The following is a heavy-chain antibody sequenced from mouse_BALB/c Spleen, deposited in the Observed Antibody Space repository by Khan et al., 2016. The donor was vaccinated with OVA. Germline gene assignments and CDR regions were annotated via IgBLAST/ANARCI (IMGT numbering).Heavy chain of an antibody. CDR3: ARQPYYHYNVMDY. J-gene: IGHJ4*01. D-gene: IGHD2-4*01. CDR2: IWTDGST. V-gene: IGHV2-6-1*01. Sequence: QVQLKQSGPGLVAPSQSLSITCNNSGFSSTNYGVHWVRQPPGKGLEWLGVIWTDGSTTYNSALKSRLTITKDNSKSQVFLKMNSLQTDDTAIYFCARQPYYHYNVMDYWGQGTSVTVSS. CDR1: GFSSTNYG.